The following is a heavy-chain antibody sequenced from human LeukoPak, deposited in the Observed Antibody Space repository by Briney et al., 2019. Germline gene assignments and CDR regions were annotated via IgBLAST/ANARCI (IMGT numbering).Heavy chain of an antibody. Sequence: SETLSLTCTVSGGSISSSSYYWGWIRQPPGKGLEWIGSIYYSGSTYYNPSLKSRVTISVDTSKNQFSLKLSSVTAADTAVYYCARGGRDVDTAMVDWGQGTLVTVSS. V-gene: IGHV4-39*07. CDR3: ARGGRDVDTAMVD. CDR1: GGSISSSSYY. D-gene: IGHD5-18*01. CDR2: IYYSGST. J-gene: IGHJ4*02.